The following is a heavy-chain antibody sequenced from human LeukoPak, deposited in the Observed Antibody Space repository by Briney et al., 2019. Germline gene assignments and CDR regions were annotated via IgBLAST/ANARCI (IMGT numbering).Heavy chain of an antibody. Sequence: SETLPLTCTVSGGSISSYYWSWIRQPPGKGLEWIGNIYYSGSTNYNPSLKSRVTISVDTSKNQFSLKLSSVTAADTAVYYCARERWDSSGLDYWGQGTLVTVSS. CDR3: ARERWDSSGLDY. V-gene: IGHV4-59*01. CDR1: GGSISSYY. CDR2: IYYSGST. D-gene: IGHD3-22*01. J-gene: IGHJ4*02.